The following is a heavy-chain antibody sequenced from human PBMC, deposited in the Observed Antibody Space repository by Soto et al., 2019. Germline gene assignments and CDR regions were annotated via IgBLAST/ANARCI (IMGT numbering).Heavy chain of an antibody. V-gene: IGHV3-23*01. Sequence: PVGSLRLSCAASGFTFSSYAMSWVRQAPGKGLEWVSAISGSGGSTYYADSVKGRFTISRDNSKNTLYLQMNSLRAEDTAVYYCAKPYYGSGSYYNGLDYWGQGTLVTVSS. D-gene: IGHD3-10*01. J-gene: IGHJ4*02. CDR1: GFTFSSYA. CDR2: ISGSGGST. CDR3: AKPYYGSGSYYNGLDY.